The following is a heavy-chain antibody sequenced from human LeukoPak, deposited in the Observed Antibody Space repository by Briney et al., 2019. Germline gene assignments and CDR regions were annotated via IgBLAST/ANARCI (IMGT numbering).Heavy chain of an antibody. Sequence: SETLSLTCGVSGGSITSTNYWTWVRQPPGKGLEWIGEVNLQGSTNYNPSLMGRVAISVDMSENHISLQLTSVTAADTAVYYCSREGGPYRPLDYSGQGTLVTVSS. J-gene: IGHJ4*02. V-gene: IGHV4-4*02. CDR3: SREGGPYRPLDY. CDR1: GGSITSTNY. CDR2: VNLQGST.